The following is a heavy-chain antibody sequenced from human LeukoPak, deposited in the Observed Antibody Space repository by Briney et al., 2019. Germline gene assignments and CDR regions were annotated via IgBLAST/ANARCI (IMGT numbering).Heavy chain of an antibody. J-gene: IGHJ6*02. CDR3: AREPGIAAAGTTPYYYGMDV. CDR2: IYYSGST. Sequence: SETLSLTCTVSGGSISSGDYYWSWIRQPPGKGLEWIGYIYYSGSTYYNPSLKSRVTISVDTSKHQFSLKLSSVTAADTAVYYCAREPGIAAAGTTPYYYGMDVWGQGTTVTVSS. V-gene: IGHV4-30-4*01. D-gene: IGHD6-13*01. CDR1: GGSISSGDYY.